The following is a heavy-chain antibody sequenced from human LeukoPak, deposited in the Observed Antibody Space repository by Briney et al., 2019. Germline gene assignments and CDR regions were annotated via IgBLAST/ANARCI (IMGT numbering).Heavy chain of an antibody. CDR3: AKALGSIVVTTTDY. CDR1: GFTFSNYA. V-gene: IGHV3-30*01. Sequence: GGSLRLSCAASGFTFSNYAMHWVRQAPGKGLEWVSLISSGGTYEYYADSVKGRFTISRDNSKNTLYLQLNSLRAEDTAVYYCAKALGSIVVTTTDYWGQGTLVTVSS. D-gene: IGHD5-12*01. CDR2: ISSGGTYE. J-gene: IGHJ4*02.